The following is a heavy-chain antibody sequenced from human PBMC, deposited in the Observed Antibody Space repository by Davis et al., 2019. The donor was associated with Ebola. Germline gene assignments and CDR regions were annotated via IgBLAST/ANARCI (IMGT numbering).Heavy chain of an antibody. D-gene: IGHD2-2*01. CDR1: GGSFSNYY. J-gene: IGHJ6*03. CDR3: ARGIGSDIVVVPAAIQYYYYYYYMDV. CDR2: IYYSGST. V-gene: IGHV4-59*06. Sequence: PSETLSLTCAVYGGSFSNYYWSWIRQHPGKGLEWIGYIYYSGSTYYNPSLKSRVTISVDTSKNQFSLKLSSVTAADTAVYYCARGIGSDIVVVPAAIQYYYYYYYMDVWGKGTTVTVSS.